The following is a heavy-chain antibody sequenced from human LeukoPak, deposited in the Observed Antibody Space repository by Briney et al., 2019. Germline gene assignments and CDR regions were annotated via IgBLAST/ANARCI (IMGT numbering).Heavy chain of an antibody. CDR2: IYYRGST. CDR1: GGSISSTIYY. V-gene: IGHV4-39*07. J-gene: IGHJ3*02. Sequence: SETLSLTCTVSGGSISSTIYYWGWIRQPPGKGLEWIGSIYYRGSTYYNPSLKSRVAISVDTSKNQFSLKLSSVTAADTAVYYCARGVAARHDAFDIWGQGTMVTVSS. D-gene: IGHD6-6*01. CDR3: ARGVAARHDAFDI.